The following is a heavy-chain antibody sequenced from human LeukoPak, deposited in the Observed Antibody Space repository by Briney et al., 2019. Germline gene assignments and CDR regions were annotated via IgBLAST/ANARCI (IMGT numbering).Heavy chain of an antibody. Sequence: PSETLSLTCTVFGDSISIYYWSWIRQPPGKGLEWIGYIYNSGSTDYNPSLKNRVTISLDTSKNQFSLELTSVTAADTAVYYCARHRELGYWGQGLLVTVSS. D-gene: IGHD3-10*01. J-gene: IGHJ4*02. V-gene: IGHV4-59*01. CDR1: GDSISIYY. CDR2: IYNSGST. CDR3: ARHRELGY.